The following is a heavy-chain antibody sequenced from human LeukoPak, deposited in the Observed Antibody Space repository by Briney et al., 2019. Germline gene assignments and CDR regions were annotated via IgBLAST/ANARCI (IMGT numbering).Heavy chain of an antibody. CDR2: INPNSGGT. CDR3: ARESTTVTTFEYFQH. J-gene: IGHJ1*01. CDR1: GYTFTGYY. D-gene: IGHD4-17*01. V-gene: IGHV1-2*02. Sequence: GASVKVSCKASGYTFTGYYMHWVRQAPGQGLEWMGWINPNSGGTNYAQKFQGRVTMTRDTSISTAYMELSRLRSDDTAVYYCARESTTVTTFEYFQHWGQGTLVTVSS.